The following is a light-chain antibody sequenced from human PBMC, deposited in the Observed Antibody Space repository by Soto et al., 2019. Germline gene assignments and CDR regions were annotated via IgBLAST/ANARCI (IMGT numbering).Light chain of an antibody. CDR1: QSIDSSY. CDR3: QQFSMPPLT. CDR2: RTF. J-gene: IGKJ4*01. Sequence: EIVLTQSPGTLSLSPGERATLSCRASQSIDSSYLAWYQQKPGQPPRLLLYRTFNRATGIPDRFSGSGSGTDFTLNISRLEPDDVAVYFCQQFSMPPLTFGGGTNVE. V-gene: IGKV3-20*01.